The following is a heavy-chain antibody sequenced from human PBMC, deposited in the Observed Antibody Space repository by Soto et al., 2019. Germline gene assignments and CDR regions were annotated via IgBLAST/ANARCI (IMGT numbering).Heavy chain of an antibody. V-gene: IGHV2-70*17. CDR2: IDWDGDK. D-gene: IGHD2-21*01. J-gene: IGHJ6*02. Sequence: SGPTLVNPTETLTLTCTFSGFSLSTTGMCVNWIRQPPGKALEWLGRIDWDGDKFYSSSLRTRLTISRDTSKNLVVLIMTNMDPLDTATYYCARRGADSGSGMDVWGQGTTVTVYS. CDR1: GFSLSTTGMC. CDR3: ARRGADSGSGMDV.